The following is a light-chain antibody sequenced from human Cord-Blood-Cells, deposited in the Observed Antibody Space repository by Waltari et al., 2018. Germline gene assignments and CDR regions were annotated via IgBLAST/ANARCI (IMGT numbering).Light chain of an antibody. V-gene: IGKV1-33*01. J-gene: IGKJ3*01. CDR2: DAT. Sequence: DIQMTQSPSSLSASVGDRVTITCQASQDISNYLNWYQQKPGKAPKLLIYDATNLETGVPSRFSGSGSGKDFTFTISSLQPEDIATYYCQQYDYLLFTFGPGTKVDIK. CDR3: QQYDYLLFT. CDR1: QDISNY.